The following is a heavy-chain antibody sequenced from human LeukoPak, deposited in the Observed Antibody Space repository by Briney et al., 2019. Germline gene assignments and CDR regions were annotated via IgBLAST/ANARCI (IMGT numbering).Heavy chain of an antibody. CDR1: GFTFSTYA. J-gene: IGHJ6*02. D-gene: IGHD4-23*01. CDR3: ARDLYYGGNSHYYYGMDV. V-gene: IGHV3-23*01. Sequence: PGGSLRLSCAASGFTFSTYAMSWVRQAPGKGLEWVSAISGSDDNTYYADSVKGRFTISRDNSKNTLYLQMNSLRAEDTAVYYCARDLYYGGNSHYYYGMDVWGQGTTVTVSS. CDR2: ISGSDDNT.